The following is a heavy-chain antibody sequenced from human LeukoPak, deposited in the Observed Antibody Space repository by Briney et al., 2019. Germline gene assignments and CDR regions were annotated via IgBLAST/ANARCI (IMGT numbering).Heavy chain of an antibody. CDR1: GFTFTNAW. CDR3: TTDSRYYYDSSGYLN. CDR2: IKSKTDGGTI. V-gene: IGHV3-15*01. Sequence: PGGSLRLSCAASGFTFTNAWMTWVRQAPGKGLEWVGRIKSKTDGGTIDYAAPVKGRFTLSRDDSENTLYLQMNSLKIEDTAVYYCTTDSRYYYDSSGYLNWGQGTLVTVAS. J-gene: IGHJ4*02. D-gene: IGHD3-22*01.